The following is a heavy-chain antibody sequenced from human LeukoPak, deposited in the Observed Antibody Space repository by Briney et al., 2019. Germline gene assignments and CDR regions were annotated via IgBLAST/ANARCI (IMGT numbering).Heavy chain of an antibody. Sequence: SETLSLTCAVYGGSFSGYYWSWIRQPPGKGLEWIGEINHSGSTSYNPSLKSRVTISVDTSKNQFSLKLTSVTAADTAVYYCARGPNYVWGSYRYLDYWGQGTLVPVSS. CDR1: GGSFSGYY. J-gene: IGHJ4*02. V-gene: IGHV4-34*01. CDR2: INHSGST. CDR3: ARGPNYVWGSYRYLDY. D-gene: IGHD3-16*02.